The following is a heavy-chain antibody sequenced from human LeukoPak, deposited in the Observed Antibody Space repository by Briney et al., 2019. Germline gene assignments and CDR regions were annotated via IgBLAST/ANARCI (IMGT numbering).Heavy chain of an antibody. Sequence: GASVKVSCKASGYTFTSNYMHWVRQAPGQGFEWMGIIHPSGGNTNYAQKLQGRVAMTRDTSTNTVYMELSSLRSEDTAIYYCARDCSSTRCQGPVFDNWGQGTLVTVSS. CDR2: IHPSGGNT. V-gene: IGHV1-46*01. CDR1: GYTFTSNY. D-gene: IGHD2-2*01. CDR3: ARDCSSTRCQGPVFDN. J-gene: IGHJ4*02.